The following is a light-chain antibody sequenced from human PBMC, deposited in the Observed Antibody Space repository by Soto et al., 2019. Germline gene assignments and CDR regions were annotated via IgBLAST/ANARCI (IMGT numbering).Light chain of an antibody. J-gene: IGLJ2*01. CDR2: DVS. Sequence: QSALTQPASVSGSLGQAITISCTGTSSDVGGYNYVSWYQQHPGKAPKLMIYDVSNRPAGVSNRFSGSKSGNTASLTISGLQAEDEADYDCSSYTSSSTLVVFGGGTKLTVL. CDR3: SSYTSSSTLVV. V-gene: IGLV2-14*01. CDR1: SSDVGGYNY.